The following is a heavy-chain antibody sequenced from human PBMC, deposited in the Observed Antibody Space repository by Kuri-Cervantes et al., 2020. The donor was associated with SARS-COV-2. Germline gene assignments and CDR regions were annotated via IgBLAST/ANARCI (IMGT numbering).Heavy chain of an antibody. D-gene: IGHD4-11*01. CDR2: ISSSSSTI. Sequence: GGSLRLSCAASGFTFSSYEMNWVRQAPGKGLEWVSYISSSSSTIYYADSVKGRFTISRDNAKNSLYLQMNSLRAEDTAVYYCARAGKLQRQGGGTGAFDIWGQGTMVTVSS. V-gene: IGHV3-48*01. CDR1: GFTFSSYE. CDR3: ARAGKLQRQGGGTGAFDI. J-gene: IGHJ3*02.